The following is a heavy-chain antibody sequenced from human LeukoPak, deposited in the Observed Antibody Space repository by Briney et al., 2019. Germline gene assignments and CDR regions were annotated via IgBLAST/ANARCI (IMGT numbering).Heavy chain of an antibody. Sequence: ASVKVSCEASGYTFTDYYIHWVRQAPGQGLEWIGWIRPNSGVTNSAQKVQGRVTMTRDTSITTVNMELNRLRSDETTVYHCARGGYYHTSGYHDVQGFDPWGQGTLVTVSS. D-gene: IGHD3-22*01. J-gene: IGHJ5*02. CDR1: GYTFTDYY. CDR3: ARGGYYHTSGYHDVQGFDP. CDR2: IRPNSGVT. V-gene: IGHV1-2*02.